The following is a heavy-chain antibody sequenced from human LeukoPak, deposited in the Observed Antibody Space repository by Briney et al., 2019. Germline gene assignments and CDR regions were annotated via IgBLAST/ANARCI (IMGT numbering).Heavy chain of an antibody. CDR2: IIPIFGTA. V-gene: IGHV1-69*13. J-gene: IGHJ4*02. Sequence: GASVKVSCKASGCTFSSYAISWVRQAPGQGLEWMGGIIPIFGTANYAQKFQGRVTITADESTSTAYMELSSLRSEDTAVYYCARTPHDILTGYYNWGQGTLVTVSS. CDR3: ARTPHDILTGYYN. CDR1: GCTFSSYA. D-gene: IGHD3-9*01.